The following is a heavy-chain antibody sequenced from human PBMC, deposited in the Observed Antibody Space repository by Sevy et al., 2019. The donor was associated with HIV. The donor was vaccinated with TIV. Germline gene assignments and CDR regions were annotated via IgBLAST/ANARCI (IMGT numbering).Heavy chain of an antibody. D-gene: IGHD6-19*01. V-gene: IGHV1-58*01. CDR2: IVVGSGNT. CDR1: GFTFTSSA. J-gene: IGHJ5*02. Sequence: ASVKVSCKASGFTFTSSAVQWVRQARGQRLEWIGWIVVGSGNTNCAQKFQERVTIARDMSTSTAYMKLSSLRSEDTAVYYCAAEMYSGSHNWFDPWGQGTLVTVSS. CDR3: AAEMYSGSHNWFDP.